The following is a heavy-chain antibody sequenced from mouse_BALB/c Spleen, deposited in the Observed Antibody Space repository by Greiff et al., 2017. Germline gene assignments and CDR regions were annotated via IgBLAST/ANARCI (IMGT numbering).Heavy chain of an antibody. D-gene: IGHD2-1*01. CDR1: GFSLTSYG. Sequence: VKLMESGPGLVAPSQSLSITCTVSGFSLTSYGVHWVRQPPGKGLEWLGVIWAGGSTNYNSALMSRLSISKDNSKSQVFLKMNSLQTDDTAMYYCARDPSGNYVGYAMDYWGQGTSVTVSS. CDR3: ARDPSGNYVGYAMDY. J-gene: IGHJ4*01. CDR2: IWAGGST. V-gene: IGHV2-9*02.